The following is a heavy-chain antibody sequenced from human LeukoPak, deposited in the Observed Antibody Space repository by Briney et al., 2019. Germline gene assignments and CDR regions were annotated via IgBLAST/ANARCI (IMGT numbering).Heavy chain of an antibody. V-gene: IGHV3-30*18. Sequence: GSLRLSCAASGFTFSSYGMHWVRQAPGKGLERVAVISYDGSNKYYADSVKGRYTISRDNSKNTLYLQMNSLRAEDTAVYYCAKVGGSSAWFDYWGQGTLVTVSS. CDR1: GFTFSSYG. CDR3: AKVGGSSAWFDY. CDR2: ISYDGSNK. D-gene: IGHD2-15*01. J-gene: IGHJ4*02.